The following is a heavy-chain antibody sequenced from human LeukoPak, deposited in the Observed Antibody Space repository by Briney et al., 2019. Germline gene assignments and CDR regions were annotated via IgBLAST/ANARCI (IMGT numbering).Heavy chain of an antibody. CDR1: GFTVSSNS. CDR2: IYSGGST. J-gene: IGHJ4*02. CDR3: AYISGSYHFDY. V-gene: IGHV3-53*01. Sequence: PGGSLRLSCAASGFTVSSNSMTWVRQAPGKGLEWVSVIYSGGSTYYADSVKGRFTISGDNSKNTLYLQMNSLRAEDTAVYYCAYISGSYHFDYWGQGTPVTVSS. D-gene: IGHD1-26*01.